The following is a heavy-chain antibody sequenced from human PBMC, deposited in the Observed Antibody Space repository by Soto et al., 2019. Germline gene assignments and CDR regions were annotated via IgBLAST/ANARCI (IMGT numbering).Heavy chain of an antibody. D-gene: IGHD1-7*01. Sequence: QVQLVESGGGVVQPGRSLRLSCATSGFTFSRYGMHWVRQAPGKGLEWVATISYDGSNKYYADSAKGRFTISRDNSKNMLYLQMNSLKTEDTAVYYCAKEAPELVFHYWGQGTLVTVSS. CDR2: ISYDGSNK. CDR3: AKEAPELVFHY. CDR1: GFTFSRYG. V-gene: IGHV3-30*18. J-gene: IGHJ4*02.